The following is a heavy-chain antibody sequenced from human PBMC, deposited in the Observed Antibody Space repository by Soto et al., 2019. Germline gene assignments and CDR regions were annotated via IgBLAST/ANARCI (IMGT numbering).Heavy chain of an antibody. CDR1: GGSISSGDYY. J-gene: IGHJ3*02. Sequence: SETLSLTCTVSGGSISSGDYYWSWIRQPPGMGLEWIGYIYYSGSTYYNPSLKSRVTISVDTSKNQFSLKLSSVTAADTAVYYCARGRHDAFDIWGQGTMVTVSS. CDR2: IYYSGST. CDR3: ARGRHDAFDI. V-gene: IGHV4-30-4*01.